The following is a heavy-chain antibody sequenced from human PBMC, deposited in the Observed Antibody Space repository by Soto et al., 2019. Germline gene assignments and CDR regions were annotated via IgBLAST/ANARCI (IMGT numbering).Heavy chain of an antibody. V-gene: IGHV3-23*01. CDR3: AKGSSNSRPYYFDY. D-gene: IGHD1-26*01. J-gene: IGHJ4*02. Sequence: EVQLLVSGGGLVQPGGSLRLSCAASGFTFSDYVMGWVRQAPGKGLEWFSAITGGGGDTYYADSVQGRFTTSRDNSKNTLDLQMNSLRAEDTAVYYCAKGSSNSRPYYFDYWGQGTLLTVSS. CDR1: GFTFSDYV. CDR2: ITGGGGDT.